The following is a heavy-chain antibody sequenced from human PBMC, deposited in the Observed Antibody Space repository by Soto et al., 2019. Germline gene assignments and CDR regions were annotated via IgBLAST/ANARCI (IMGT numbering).Heavy chain of an antibody. D-gene: IGHD3-3*01. J-gene: IGHJ4*02. CDR3: AKEPYSDFWSAYYYFDY. CDR2: ISGSGGSA. Sequence: EVQLLESGGGLVQPGGSLRLSCAASGFTFGSHAMIWVRQAPGKGLEWVSAISGSGGSAYYADSVKDRFTISRDHSINTLYLQMNSLRAEDTALYYCAKEPYSDFWSAYYYFDYWGQGTLVTVSS. CDR1: GFTFGSHA. V-gene: IGHV3-23*01.